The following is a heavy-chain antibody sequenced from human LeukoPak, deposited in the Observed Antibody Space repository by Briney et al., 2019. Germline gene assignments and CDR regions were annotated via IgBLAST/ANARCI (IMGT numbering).Heavy chain of an antibody. D-gene: IGHD2-2*01. Sequence: GGSLRLSCAASGFTFSSSGMHWVRQAPGKGLVWVSHINSDGSWTGYADSVKGRFTISKDNAKNTVYLQMNNLRAEDTAVYYCVSFYETNWGRGTLVTVSS. J-gene: IGHJ4*02. CDR3: VSFYETN. V-gene: IGHV3-74*01. CDR1: GFTFSSSG. CDR2: INSDGSWT.